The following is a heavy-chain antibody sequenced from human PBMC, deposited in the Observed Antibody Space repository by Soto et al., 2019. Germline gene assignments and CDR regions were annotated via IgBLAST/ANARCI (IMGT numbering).Heavy chain of an antibody. J-gene: IGHJ6*02. CDR3: ARLGFNYDFLSGYYNVHHYYGIDV. CDR2: IYPGDPDT. CDR1: GCKVSTWHNFTSYW. V-gene: IGHV5-51*01. D-gene: IGHD3-3*01. Sequence: PGESLKISCMGSGCKVSTWHNFTSYWIAWVRQMPGEGLEWMGIIYPGDPDTRYSPSFQGQVTISADKSINSVYLQWSSLKASDTATYYCARLGFNYDFLSGYYNVHHYYGIDVWGQGTTVTVSS.